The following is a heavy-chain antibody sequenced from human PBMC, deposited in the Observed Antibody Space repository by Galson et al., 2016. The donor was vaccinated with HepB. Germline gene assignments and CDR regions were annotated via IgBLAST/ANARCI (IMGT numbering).Heavy chain of an antibody. CDR1: GFTFSSYA. J-gene: IGHJ4*02. Sequence: SLRLSCAASGFTFSSYAMHWVRQAPGKGLEWVAVISYDGSNKYYADSVKGRFTISRDNSKNTLYLQMNSLRAEDTAVYYCARDGKFLRQLADGVIDYWGQGTLVTVSS. V-gene: IGHV3-30*04. D-gene: IGHD6-13*01. CDR3: ARDGKFLRQLADGVIDY. CDR2: ISYDGSNK.